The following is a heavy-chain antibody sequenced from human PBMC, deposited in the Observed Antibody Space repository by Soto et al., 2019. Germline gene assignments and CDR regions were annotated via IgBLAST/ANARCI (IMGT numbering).Heavy chain of an antibody. V-gene: IGHV1-18*01. D-gene: IGHD6-13*01. J-gene: IGHJ4*02. CDR2: ISAYNGNT. Sequence: QVQLVQAGAEVKKPGASVKVSCKASGYTFTSYVISWVRQAPGQGVEWMGWISAYNGNTNYAQKLQGRVTMTTDTSTSKAYRELRSLRSDDKSVYYCARDCSAAGPFDYWGQGTLVTVSS. CDR3: ARDCSAAGPFDY. CDR1: GYTFTSYV.